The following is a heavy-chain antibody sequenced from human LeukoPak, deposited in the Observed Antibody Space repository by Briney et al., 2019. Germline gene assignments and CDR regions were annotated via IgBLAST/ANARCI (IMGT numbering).Heavy chain of an antibody. J-gene: IGHJ4*02. Sequence: KASETLSLTCTVSGGSISSISYYWGWIRQPPGKGLEWIGTFYYGGSTYYSPSLKSRVSISVDMSKNQFSLKLTSVTAADTAVYYCVRGRYCSSASCLDYWGQGALVTVSS. CDR3: VRGRYCSSASCLDY. V-gene: IGHV4-39*07. CDR1: GGSISSISYY. CDR2: FYYGGST. D-gene: IGHD2-2*01.